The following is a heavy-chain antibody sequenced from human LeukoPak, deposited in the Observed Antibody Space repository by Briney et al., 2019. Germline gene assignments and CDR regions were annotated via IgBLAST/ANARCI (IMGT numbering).Heavy chain of an antibody. CDR2: ISGSGGST. J-gene: IGHJ4*02. Sequence: GGSLRLSCAASGFTLSRYAKTWVRQAPGKGLDWVAAISGSGGSTYYADSVKGRFTVSRDNSKNTLYLQMNSLRAEDTAVYYCAKDERFGEFPLGTFDCWGQGTLVTVSS. CDR1: GFTLSRYA. V-gene: IGHV3-23*01. CDR3: AKDERFGEFPLGTFDC. D-gene: IGHD3-10*01.